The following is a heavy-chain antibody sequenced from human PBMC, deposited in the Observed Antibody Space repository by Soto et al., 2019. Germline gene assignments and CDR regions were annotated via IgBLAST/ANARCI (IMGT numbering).Heavy chain of an antibody. CDR2: MIHSGGT. Sequence: SETLSLTCAVYGGFVSSGSYYWSWIRQPPGKGMEWIGEMIHSGGTLFIPSLKSRVTISVDTSKIQFSLKMSSVTAADTALYYCARVERGTATTVVDAFDIWGPGTMVTVSS. J-gene: IGHJ3*02. CDR3: ARVERGTATTVVDAFDI. V-gene: IGHV4-34*12. D-gene: IGHD1-1*01. CDR1: GGFVSSGSYY.